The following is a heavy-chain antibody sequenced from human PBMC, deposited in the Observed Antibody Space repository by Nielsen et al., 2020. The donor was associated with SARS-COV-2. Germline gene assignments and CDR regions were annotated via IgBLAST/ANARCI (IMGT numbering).Heavy chain of an antibody. CDR3: ARVSGTTWAHMDV. CDR1: GVTFSNSG. D-gene: IGHD1-7*01. J-gene: IGHJ6*03. Sequence: GGSLRLSCAGSGVTFSNSGMHWVRQAPGKGLEWVAATSDDGTDKYYADSVKGRFTISRDNSKNTLYLQMNNLSADDTAVYYCARVSGTTWAHMDVWGKGTTVSVSS. CDR2: TSDDGTDK. V-gene: IGHV3-30-3*01.